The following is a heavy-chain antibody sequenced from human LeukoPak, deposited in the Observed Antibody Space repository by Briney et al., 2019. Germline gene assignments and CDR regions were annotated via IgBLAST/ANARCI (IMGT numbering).Heavy chain of an antibody. D-gene: IGHD2-21*01. Sequence: GGSLRLSCAASGFTFSSFAMHWVRQAPGKGLEWVAVISYDGSNKYYADSVKGRFTISRDNSKNTLYLQMNSLRAEDTAVYYCAKGGSGILWPHAWGQGTLVTVSS. V-gene: IGHV3-30*04. CDR2: ISYDGSNK. CDR1: GFTFSSFA. CDR3: AKGGSGILWPHA. J-gene: IGHJ5*02.